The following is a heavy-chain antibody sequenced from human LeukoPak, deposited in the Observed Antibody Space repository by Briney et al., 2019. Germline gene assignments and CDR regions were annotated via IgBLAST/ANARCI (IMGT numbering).Heavy chain of an antibody. Sequence: GGSLRLSCAASGFTFTNYAMSWVRQAPGKGLEWVSAISGSGGSTYYADSVKGRFTISRDNSKNTLYLQMNSLRAEDTAVYYCAKDPTYYYDSSGYIPDYWGQGTLVTVSS. J-gene: IGHJ4*02. CDR1: GFTFTNYA. D-gene: IGHD3-22*01. CDR2: ISGSGGST. V-gene: IGHV3-23*01. CDR3: AKDPTYYYDSSGYIPDY.